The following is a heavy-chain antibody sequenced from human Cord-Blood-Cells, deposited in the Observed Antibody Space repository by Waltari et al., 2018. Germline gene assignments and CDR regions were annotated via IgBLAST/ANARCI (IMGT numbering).Heavy chain of an antibody. CDR3: AREQFPYSSSSLPFDY. V-gene: IGHV3-33*01. D-gene: IGHD6-6*01. CDR1: GFTFSSYG. CDR2: IWYDGSNK. Sequence: QVQLVESGGGVVQPGRSLRLSCAASGFTFSSYGMHWVRQAPGKGLEWVGVIWYDGSNKYYADSVKGRFTISRDNSKNTLYLQMNSRRAEDTAVYYCAREQFPYSSSSLPFDYWGQGTLVTVSS. J-gene: IGHJ4*02.